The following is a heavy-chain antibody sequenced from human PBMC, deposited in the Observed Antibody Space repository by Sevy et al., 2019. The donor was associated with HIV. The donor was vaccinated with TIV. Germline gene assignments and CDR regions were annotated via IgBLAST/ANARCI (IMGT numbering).Heavy chain of an antibody. Sequence: GGSLRLSCAASGFTFSSYGMHWVRQAPGKGLEWVAVISYDGNNKYYADSVKGRFTISRDNSKNTLYLLMNSLKAEDTAVYYCAKPAQQWLVSGGYYFDSWGQGTLVTVSS. CDR2: ISYDGNNK. CDR3: AKPAQQWLVSGGYYFDS. V-gene: IGHV3-30*18. CDR1: GFTFSSYG. J-gene: IGHJ4*02. D-gene: IGHD6-19*01.